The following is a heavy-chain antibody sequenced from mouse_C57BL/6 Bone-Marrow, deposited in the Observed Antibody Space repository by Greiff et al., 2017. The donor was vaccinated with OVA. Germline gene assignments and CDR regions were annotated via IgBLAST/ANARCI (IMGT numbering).Heavy chain of an antibody. J-gene: IGHJ3*01. CDR1: GYTFTSYG. CDR3: AREDGYLAWFAY. V-gene: IGHV1-81*01. CDR2: IYPRSGST. D-gene: IGHD2-3*01. Sequence: QVQLQQSGAELARPGASVKLSCKASGYTFTSYGISWVKQRTGQGLEWIGEIYPRSGSTYYNEKFKGKATLTADKSYSTAYMELRSLTSEDSAVYFCAREDGYLAWFAYWGQGTLVTVSA.